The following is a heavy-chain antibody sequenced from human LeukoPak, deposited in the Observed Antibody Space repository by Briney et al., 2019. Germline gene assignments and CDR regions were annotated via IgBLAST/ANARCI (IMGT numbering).Heavy chain of an antibody. D-gene: IGHD3-22*01. CDR1: GGSFSGYY. CDR2: INHSGST. CDR3: ARDRGYYDSSGYSD. Sequence: SETLSLTCAVYGGSFSGYYWSWIRQPPGKGLEWTGEINHSGSTNYNPSLKSRVTISVDTSKNQFSLKLSSVTAADTAVYYCARDRGYYDSSGYSDWGRGTLVTVSP. V-gene: IGHV4-34*01. J-gene: IGHJ4*02.